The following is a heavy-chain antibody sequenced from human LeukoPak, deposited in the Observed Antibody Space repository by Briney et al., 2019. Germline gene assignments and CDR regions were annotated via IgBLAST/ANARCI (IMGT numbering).Heavy chain of an antibody. J-gene: IGHJ6*03. CDR3: ARILGGYYYMDV. Sequence: GGSLILSCAASGFTFSSYEMNWVRQAPGKGLEWVSHISSSGSTIYYADSVKGRFTISRDNAKNSLYLQMNSLRAEDTAVYYCARILGGYYYMDVWGKGTTVTVSS. CDR2: ISSSGSTI. D-gene: IGHD3-16*01. V-gene: IGHV3-48*03. CDR1: GFTFSSYE.